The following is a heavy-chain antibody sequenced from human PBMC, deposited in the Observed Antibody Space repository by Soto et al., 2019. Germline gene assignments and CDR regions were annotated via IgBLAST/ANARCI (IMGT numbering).Heavy chain of an antibody. J-gene: IGHJ4*02. V-gene: IGHV4-4*02. Sequence: QVQLQESGPGLVRPSGTVSLTCAVSGVSISSDNWWSWVRQPPGKALEGIGESHHSGSTNYNPSLKSRVTMSVVPSKDLFSLTLNSVTAADTAFYYCARDQGSHPGDWGQGTLVSVSS. CDR3: ARDQGSHPGD. CDR2: SHHSGST. CDR1: GVSISSDNW. D-gene: IGHD6-13*01.